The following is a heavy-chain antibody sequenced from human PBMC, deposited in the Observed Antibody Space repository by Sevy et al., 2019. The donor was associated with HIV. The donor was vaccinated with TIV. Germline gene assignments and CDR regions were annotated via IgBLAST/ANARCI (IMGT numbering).Heavy chain of an antibody. J-gene: IGHJ3*02. CDR3: AREAGQQWLDDLDAFDI. V-gene: IGHV3-30-3*01. Sequence: GGSLRLSCAASGFTFSSYAMHWVRQAPGKGLEWVAVISYDGSNKYDADSVKGRFTISRDNSKNTLYLQMNSLRAEDTAVYYCAREAGQQWLDDLDAFDIWGQGTMVTVSS. D-gene: IGHD6-19*01. CDR1: GFTFSSYA. CDR2: ISYDGSNK.